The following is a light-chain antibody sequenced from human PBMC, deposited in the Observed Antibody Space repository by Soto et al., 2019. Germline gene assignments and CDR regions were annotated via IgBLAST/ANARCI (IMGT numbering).Light chain of an antibody. J-gene: IGKJ3*01. CDR2: DAS. CDR3: QHYGSSPLFT. Sequence: EIVLTQSPGTLALSPGERATLSCRASQSVSGSHLVWYQQKPGQAPRLLIYDASRRPTRIPDRFSGSGSGTHFTLTLSRLDPEDFAVYYCQHYGSSPLFTFGPETTVDI. CDR1: QSVSGSH. V-gene: IGKV3-20*01.